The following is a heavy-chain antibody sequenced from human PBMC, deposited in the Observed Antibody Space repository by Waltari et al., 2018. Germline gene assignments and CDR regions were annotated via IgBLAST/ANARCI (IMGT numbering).Heavy chain of an antibody. CDR2: IYTSGST. CDR1: GGSISRYS. J-gene: IGHJ2*01. CDR3: ARASPRLRYGDRNYDWYFDL. D-gene: IGHD4-17*01. V-gene: IGHV4-4*07. Sequence: QVQLQESGPGLVKPSETLSLTCTVSGGSISRYSWSWLRQPAGKGLEWIGRIYTSGSTNYNPSLKSRVTMSVDTSKNQLSLKLSSVTAADTAVYYCARASPRLRYGDRNYDWYFDLWGRGTLVTVSS.